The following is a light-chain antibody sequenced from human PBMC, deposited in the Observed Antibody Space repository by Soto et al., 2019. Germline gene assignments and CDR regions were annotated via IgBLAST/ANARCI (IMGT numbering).Light chain of an antibody. CDR3: QKYNNWPPWT. V-gene: IGKV3-15*01. J-gene: IGKJ1*01. Sequence: ILMTQSPATLSVSPGERATLSCRASQSVSNNLAWYQQKPGQAPRLLIYDASTRATGIPARFSGSGSGTEFTLTISGLQSEDFEVYYWQKYNNWPPWTFGQGNKVEIK. CDR2: DAS. CDR1: QSVSNN.